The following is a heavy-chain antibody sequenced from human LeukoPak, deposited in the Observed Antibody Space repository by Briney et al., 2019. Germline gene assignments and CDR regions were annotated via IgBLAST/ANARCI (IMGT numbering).Heavy chain of an antibody. CDR3: ARDTRARPPDY. Sequence: ASVKVSCKASGYTFTSYYMHWVRQAPGQGLEWMGIINPSGGSTSYAQKFQGRDTMTRDTSTSTVYMELSSLRSEDTAVYYCARDTRARPPDYWGQGTLVTVSS. J-gene: IGHJ4*02. D-gene: IGHD6-6*01. CDR1: GYTFTSYY. CDR2: INPSGGST. V-gene: IGHV1-46*01.